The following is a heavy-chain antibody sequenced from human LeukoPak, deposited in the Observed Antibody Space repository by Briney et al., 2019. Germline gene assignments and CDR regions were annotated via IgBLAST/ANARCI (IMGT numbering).Heavy chain of an antibody. CDR1: GFIFSNYG. J-gene: IGHJ4*02. CDR2: IYHSGAT. CDR3: ARNGGNSDYDY. V-gene: IGHV4-4*02. Sequence: GSLRLSCAASGFIFSNYGMNWVRQAPGKGLEWIGEIYHSGATNYNPSLKSRVTMLLDKSKNQFSLKLNSVTAADTAVYYCARNGGNSDYDYWGQGTLVTVSA. D-gene: IGHD4-23*01.